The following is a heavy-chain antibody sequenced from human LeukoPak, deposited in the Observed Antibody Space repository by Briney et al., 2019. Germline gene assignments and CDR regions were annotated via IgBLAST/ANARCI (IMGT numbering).Heavy chain of an antibody. CDR2: ISGRGNTI. CDR1: RFTFSSYN. Sequence: GGSLRLSCAASRFTFSSYNMNWGRQAPGEGLERVSYISGRGNTIKYADSVNGRFTISRDNGKNSLYLHMSSLRAEDTAVYYCARDPPALEDFDYWGQGTQVTVSS. J-gene: IGHJ4*02. CDR3: ARDPPALEDFDY. V-gene: IGHV3-48*04.